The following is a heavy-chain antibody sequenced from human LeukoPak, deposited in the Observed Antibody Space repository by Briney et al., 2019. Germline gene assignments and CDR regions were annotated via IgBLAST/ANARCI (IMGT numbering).Heavy chain of an antibody. Sequence: SETLSLTCAVYGGSFSGYYWSWIRQPPGKGLEWIGEINHSGSTNYNPSLKSRVTISVDTSKNQLSLKLSSVTAADTAVYYCAVTIFGVVITGAFDIWGQGTMVTVSS. CDR3: AVTIFGVVITGAFDI. CDR2: INHSGST. J-gene: IGHJ3*02. V-gene: IGHV4-34*01. CDR1: GGSFSGYY. D-gene: IGHD3-3*01.